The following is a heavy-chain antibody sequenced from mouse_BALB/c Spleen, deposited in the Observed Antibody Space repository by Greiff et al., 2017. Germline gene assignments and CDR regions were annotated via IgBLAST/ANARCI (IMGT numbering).Heavy chain of an antibody. CDR2: INPSNGGT. CDR1: GYTFTSYY. Sequence: QVQLQQSGAELVKPGASVKLSCKASGYTFTSYYMYWVKQRPGQGLEWIGEINPSNGGTNYTEKFKSKATLNVDNSSSTEYMQLSGLKSEDSAVYCCARVAESGFAYWGQGTLVTVSA. J-gene: IGHJ3*01. CDR3: ARVAESGFAY. V-gene: IGHV1S81*02.